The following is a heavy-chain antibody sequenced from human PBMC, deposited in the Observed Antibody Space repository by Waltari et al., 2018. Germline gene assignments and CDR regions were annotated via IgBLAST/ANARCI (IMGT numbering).Heavy chain of an antibody. CDR2: ISYDXQKA. J-gene: IGHJ4*02. V-gene: IGHV3-30*18. CDR3: AKGXLKPRVRGALDX. D-gene: IGHD3-10*01. CDR1: GFSFGDYA. Sequence: QPXLVXSGGXVVQPGRSLALPCAASGFSFGDYAMEWGRQIPGKGXEWLAXISYDXQKAYXRDSVRGRFTXSRDNSKNTLSLHMSGLXIEDTGSYXCAKGXLKPRVRGALDXWGQGVLVTVSS.